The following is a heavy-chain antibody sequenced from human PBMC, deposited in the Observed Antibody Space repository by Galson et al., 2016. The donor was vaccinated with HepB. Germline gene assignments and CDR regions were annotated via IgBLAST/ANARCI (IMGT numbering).Heavy chain of an antibody. D-gene: IGHD3-10*01. CDR3: AASLWFGLHPEY. Sequence: ETLSLTCAVSGGSLSGHYWTWIRQPPGRGLEWIGEIHRSGNTNYRPSLRSRISISEDRSQNQVSLRLNSVTAADTAIYYCAASLWFGLHPEYWGQGALVTVSS. CDR1: GGSLSGHY. J-gene: IGHJ4*02. V-gene: IGHV4-34*01. CDR2: IHRSGNT.